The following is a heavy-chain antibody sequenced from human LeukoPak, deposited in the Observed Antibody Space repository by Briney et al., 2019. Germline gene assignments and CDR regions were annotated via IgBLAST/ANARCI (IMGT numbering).Heavy chain of an antibody. CDR1: GFTFSIYW. V-gene: IGHV3-7*01. J-gene: IGHJ4*02. Sequence: GGSLRLSCAPSGFTFSIYWMTWVRQAPGKGPEWVANIKYEGSEKYYVESVRGRFTISRDNAEKSLFLQMIRLRAEDTAVYYCARDVIAKLSTGVTEYFYSWGQGTLVTVSS. CDR3: ARDVIAKLSTGVTEYFYS. D-gene: IGHD4-23*01. CDR2: IKYEGSEK.